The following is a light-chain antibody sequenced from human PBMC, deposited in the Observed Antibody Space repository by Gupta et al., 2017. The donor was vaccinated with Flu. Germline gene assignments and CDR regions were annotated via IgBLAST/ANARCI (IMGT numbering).Light chain of an antibody. CDR1: QSIGTY. Sequence: DIQMTQSPSSLSAFVGDRVTITCRASQSIGTYVNWYQQQPGKAPKLLIFAASILHNGVPSRFSGSGSGTDFTLSSSSLQPEDFATYYCKHSYRTSWTFGQGAKVEIK. V-gene: IGKV1-39*01. J-gene: IGKJ1*01. CDR2: AAS. CDR3: KHSYRTSWT.